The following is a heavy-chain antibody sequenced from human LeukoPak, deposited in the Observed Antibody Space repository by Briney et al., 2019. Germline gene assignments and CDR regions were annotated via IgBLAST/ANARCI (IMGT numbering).Heavy chain of an antibody. Sequence: SETLSLTCAVYGGSFSGYYWSWIRQPPGKGLEWIGEINHSGSTNYNPSLKSRVTISVDTSKNQFSLKLSFVTAADTAVYYCARAPITRFDPWGQGTLVTVSS. J-gene: IGHJ5*02. CDR1: GGSFSGYY. CDR3: ARAPITRFDP. D-gene: IGHD5-12*01. CDR2: INHSGST. V-gene: IGHV4-34*01.